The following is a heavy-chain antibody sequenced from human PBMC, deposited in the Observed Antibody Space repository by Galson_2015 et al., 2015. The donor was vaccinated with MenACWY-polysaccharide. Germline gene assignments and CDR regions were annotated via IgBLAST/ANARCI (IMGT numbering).Heavy chain of an antibody. CDR1: GFTFSNYG. D-gene: IGHD1-1*01. V-gene: IGHV3-33*08. J-gene: IGHJ3*01. CDR3: ARAERNDGWRALDD. Sequence: SLRLSCAASGFTFSNYGMHWVRQAPGKGLEWMGVIRNDARDEYYADSVKGRFTISRDNAKNALYLHMNSLRVEDTAVYYCARAERNDGWRALDDSGQGTMVTVSS. CDR2: IRNDARDE.